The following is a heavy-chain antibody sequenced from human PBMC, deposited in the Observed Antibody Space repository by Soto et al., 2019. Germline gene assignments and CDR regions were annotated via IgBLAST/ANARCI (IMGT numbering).Heavy chain of an antibody. D-gene: IGHD3-3*01. CDR2: ISGGGGST. Sequence: EVQLLASGGGLVQPGGSLRLSCAASGFTFSSYAMNWVRQAPGKGLEWVSGISGGGGSTYYADSVKGRFTISRDSSKNTLYLEMNSLRVEDTSVYYCAKNDDFWSRPHYYYGMDVWGQGTTVTVSS. CDR3: AKNDDFWSRPHYYYGMDV. V-gene: IGHV3-23*01. CDR1: GFTFSSYA. J-gene: IGHJ6*02.